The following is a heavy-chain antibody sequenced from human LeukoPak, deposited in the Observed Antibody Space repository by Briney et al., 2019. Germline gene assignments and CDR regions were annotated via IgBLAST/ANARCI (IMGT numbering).Heavy chain of an antibody. D-gene: IGHD3-16*01. CDR1: GGSFSGYY. V-gene: IGHV3-15*01. J-gene: IGHJ4*02. Sequence: ETLSLTCAAYGGSFSGYYWSWVRQAPGKGLEWVGRIKSKTDGGTTDYAAPVKGRFTISRDDSKNTLYLQMNSLKTEDTAVYYCTPNTSGKWGQGTLVTVSS. CDR3: TPNTSGK. CDR2: IKSKTDGGTT.